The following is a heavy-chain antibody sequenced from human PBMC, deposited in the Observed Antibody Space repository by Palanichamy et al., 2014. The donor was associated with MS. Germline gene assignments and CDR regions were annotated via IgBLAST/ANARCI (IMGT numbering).Heavy chain of an antibody. J-gene: IGHJ4*02. V-gene: IGHV3-74*01. CDR3: AREISRGTNDRYFDY. CDR2: LIFDESST. CDR1: GFTFSSYW. Sequence: EVQLVESGGGLVQPGGSLRLSCATSGFTFSSYWMHWVRQASREGPGVGSHVLIFDESSTNYADSVKGRFTISRDHAKNTLYLQMNSLRAEDTAVYYCAREISRGTNDRYFDYWGQGTLVTVSS. D-gene: IGHD1-1*01.